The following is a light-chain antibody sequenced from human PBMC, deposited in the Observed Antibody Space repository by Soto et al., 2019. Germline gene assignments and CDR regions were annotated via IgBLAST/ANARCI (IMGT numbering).Light chain of an antibody. Sequence: EIVLAQSPGTLSVSPGERATLSCRASQSVTNSFLAWYQQKPGQAPRLLIYGASRRATGIPDRFTGSGSGTDFTLTISRLEPEDFAVYYCQQYVSSPWAFGQGNTVDIK. CDR1: QSVTNSF. CDR2: GAS. CDR3: QQYVSSPWA. V-gene: IGKV3-20*01. J-gene: IGKJ1*01.